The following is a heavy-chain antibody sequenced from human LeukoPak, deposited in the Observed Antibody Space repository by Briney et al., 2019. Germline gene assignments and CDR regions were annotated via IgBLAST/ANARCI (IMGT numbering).Heavy chain of an antibody. Sequence: GGSLRLSCAASGFTFSSYDMQWVRQVIGKGLEWVSAIGIAGDTHYSGSVKGRFTTSRENAKNSLYLQMNSLRAGDTAVYYCARDPSGRGMDVWGQGTTVTVSS. CDR2: IGIAGDT. CDR3: ARDPSGRGMDV. V-gene: IGHV3-13*01. J-gene: IGHJ6*02. CDR1: GFTFSSYD. D-gene: IGHD6-19*01.